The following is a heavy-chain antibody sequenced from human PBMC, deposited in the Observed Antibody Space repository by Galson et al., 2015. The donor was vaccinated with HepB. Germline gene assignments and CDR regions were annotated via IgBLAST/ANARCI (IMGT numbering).Heavy chain of an antibody. CDR3: VQGATIFGVVGELFDH. Sequence: SLRLSCAASGFIFSSYVMHWVRQAPGKGLEWMAIISYDGTNKYYADSAKGRFTISRDNSKNTLYLQMNSLRTEDTAVYYCVQGATIFGVVGELFDHWGQGTLVTVSS. J-gene: IGHJ4*02. CDR2: ISYDGTNK. V-gene: IGHV3-30-3*01. D-gene: IGHD3-3*01. CDR1: GFIFSSYV.